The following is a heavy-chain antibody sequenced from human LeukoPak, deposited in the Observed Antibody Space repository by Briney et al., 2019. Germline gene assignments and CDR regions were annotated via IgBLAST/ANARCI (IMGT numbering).Heavy chain of an antibody. CDR1: GGSISSNDW. D-gene: IGHD3-22*01. V-gene: IGHV4-4*02. CDR3: ARGVYYDTSDNWFDP. J-gene: IGHJ5*02. CDR2: IYHSGST. Sequence: SGTLSLTCAVSGGSISSNDWWSWVRQPPGKGLEWIGEIYHSGSTNYNPSLKSRVTISVDTSKNQFSLKLSSVTAADTAVYYCARGVYYDTSDNWFDPWGQGTLVTVCS.